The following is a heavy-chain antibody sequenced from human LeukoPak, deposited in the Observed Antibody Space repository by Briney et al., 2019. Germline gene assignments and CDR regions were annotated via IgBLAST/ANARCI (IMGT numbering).Heavy chain of an antibody. CDR3: ARELGYCSSTSCPNWFDP. D-gene: IGHD2-2*01. Sequence: GGSLRLSCGASGFTFSSYEMNWVRQAPGKGLEWASYISSSGSTIYYADSVKGRFTISRDNAKNSLYLQMNSLRAEDTAVYYCARELGYCSSTSCPNWFDPWGQGTLVTVSS. J-gene: IGHJ5*02. V-gene: IGHV3-48*03. CDR1: GFTFSSYE. CDR2: ISSSGSTI.